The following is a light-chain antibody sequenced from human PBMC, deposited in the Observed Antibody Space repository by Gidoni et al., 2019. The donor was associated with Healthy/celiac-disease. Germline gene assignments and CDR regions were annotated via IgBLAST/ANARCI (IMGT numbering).Light chain of an antibody. Sequence: EIVMTQSPATLSVSPGERATLSCRASQRVSSNLAWYQQKPGQAPRLLIYGASTRATGIPARFSGSGYGTEFTLTISSLQSEDFAVYYCQQYNNWPPWTFXQXTKVEIK. V-gene: IGKV3-15*01. J-gene: IGKJ1*01. CDR1: QRVSSN. CDR2: GAS. CDR3: QQYNNWPPWT.